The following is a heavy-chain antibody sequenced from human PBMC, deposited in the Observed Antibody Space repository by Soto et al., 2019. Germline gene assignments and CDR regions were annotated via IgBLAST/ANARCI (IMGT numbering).Heavy chain of an antibody. CDR2: FDPEDGDT. V-gene: IGHV1-24*01. CDR3: AHMAPAPPHEPDR. D-gene: IGHD6-6*01. J-gene: IGHJ5*02. Sequence: ASVKVSCKVSGYTLTELSMHWVRQAPGKGLEWMGGFDPEDGDTIYAQKFQGRVTMTEDTYTDTAYMELSSLRSEDTAVYYCAHMAPAPPHEPDRWGQGDLVTGSS. CDR1: GYTLTELS.